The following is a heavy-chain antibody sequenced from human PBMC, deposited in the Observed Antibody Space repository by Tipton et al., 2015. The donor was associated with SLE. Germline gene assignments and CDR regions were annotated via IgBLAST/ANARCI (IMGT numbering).Heavy chain of an antibody. J-gene: IGHJ3*02. CDR2: IYYSGST. D-gene: IGHD6-6*01. V-gene: IGHV4-59*11. CDR3: ARDKGSIAARPGAFDI. CDR1: GGSISSHY. Sequence: LRLSCTVSGGSISSHYWSWIRQPPGKGLEWIGYIYYSGSTNYNPSLKSRVTMSVDTSKNQFSLKLSSVTAADTAVYYCARDKGSIAARPGAFDIWGQGTMVTVSS.